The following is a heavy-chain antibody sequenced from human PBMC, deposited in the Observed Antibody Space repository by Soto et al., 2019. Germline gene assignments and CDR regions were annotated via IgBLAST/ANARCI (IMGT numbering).Heavy chain of an antibody. Sequence: SEILSLTCAVSGGCISSGGYSWSWIRQPPGKGLEWIGFSHYSGSTNYNPSLKSRVTISVDTSKNQFSLKLSSVTAADTAVYYCPRTSDVYYYDSSFDYWGQGTLVTVSS. J-gene: IGHJ4*02. D-gene: IGHD3-22*01. CDR3: PRTSDVYYYDSSFDY. V-gene: IGHV4-61*08. CDR1: GGCISSGGYS. CDR2: SHYSGST.